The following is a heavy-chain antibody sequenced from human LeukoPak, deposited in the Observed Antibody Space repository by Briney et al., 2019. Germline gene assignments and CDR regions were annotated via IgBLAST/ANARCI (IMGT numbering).Heavy chain of an antibody. V-gene: IGHV3-48*03. CDR2: ISSSGSTI. D-gene: IGHD2-2*01. CDR3: ARVLYCSSTSCRDY. J-gene: IGHJ4*02. Sequence: GRSLRLSCIGSGFTFGDYTINWVRQAPGKGLEWVSYISSSGSTIYYADSVKGRFTISRDNAKNSLYLQMNSLRAEDTAVYYCARVLYCSSTSCRDYWGQGTLVTVSS. CDR1: GFTFGDYT.